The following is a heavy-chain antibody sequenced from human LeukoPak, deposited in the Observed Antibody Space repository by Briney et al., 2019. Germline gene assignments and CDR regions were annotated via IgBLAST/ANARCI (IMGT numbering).Heavy chain of an antibody. D-gene: IGHD3-9*01. CDR2: ISGSGGST. Sequence: GGSLRLSCAASGFTFSIYAMSWVRQAPGKGLEWVSAISGSGGSTYYADSVKSRFTISRDNSKNTLYLQMNSLRAEDTAVYYCAKSDFDWLLKSPFGYWGQGTLVTVSS. V-gene: IGHV3-23*01. CDR3: AKSDFDWLLKSPFGY. J-gene: IGHJ4*02. CDR1: GFTFSIYA.